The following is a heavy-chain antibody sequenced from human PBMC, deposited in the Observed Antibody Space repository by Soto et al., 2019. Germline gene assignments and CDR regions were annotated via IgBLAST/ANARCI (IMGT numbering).Heavy chain of an antibody. CDR3: ERAAYYGDYIYYYYGMDV. V-gene: IGHV1-69*01. Sequence: QVQLVQSGAEVKKPGSSVKVSCKASGGTFSSYAISWVRQAPGQGLEWMGGIIPIFGTANYAQKFQGRVTITADESTSTADMGLSSLRSEDTAVYYCERAAYYGDYIYYYYGMDVWGQGTTVTVSS. CDR1: GGTFSSYA. D-gene: IGHD4-17*01. J-gene: IGHJ6*02. CDR2: IIPIFGTA.